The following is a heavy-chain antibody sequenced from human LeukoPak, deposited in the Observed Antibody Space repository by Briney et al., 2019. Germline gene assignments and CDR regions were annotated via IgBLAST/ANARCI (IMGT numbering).Heavy chain of an antibody. CDR2: ISGSGGST. V-gene: IGHV3-23*01. CDR1: GFTFNTRS. CDR3: AKDRGGRYCSSTSCHTGDY. Sequence: PGGSLRLSCAASGFTFNTRSMNWVRQAPGKGLEWVSAISGSGGSTYYADSVKGRFTISRDNSKNTLYLQMNSLRAEDTAVYYCAKDRGGRYCSSTSCHTGDYWGQGTLVTVSS. D-gene: IGHD2-2*02. J-gene: IGHJ4*02.